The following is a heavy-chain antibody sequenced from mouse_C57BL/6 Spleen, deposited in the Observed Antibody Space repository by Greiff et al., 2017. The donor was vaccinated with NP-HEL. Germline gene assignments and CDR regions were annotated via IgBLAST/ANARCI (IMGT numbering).Heavy chain of an antibody. CDR1: GFTFSSYA. CDR3: ARDRDYGSSSLDY. Sequence: EVHLVESGGGLVKPGGSLKLSCAASGFTFSSYAMSWVRQTPEKRLAWVATISAGGSYTYYPDNVKGRFTISRDNAKNNLYLQMSHLKSEDTAMYDCARDRDYGSSSLDYWGQGTTLTVSS. D-gene: IGHD1-1*01. J-gene: IGHJ2*01. V-gene: IGHV5-4*01. CDR2: ISAGGSYT.